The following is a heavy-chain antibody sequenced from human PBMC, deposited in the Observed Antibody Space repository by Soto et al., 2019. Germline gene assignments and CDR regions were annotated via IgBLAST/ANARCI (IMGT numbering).Heavy chain of an antibody. V-gene: IGHV3-7*01. Sequence: GGSLRLSCAASGFTFSYYWMSWLRQAPGKGLEWVANTKQDESEKYYVGSVKGRFTISRDNAKNSLYLQMSSLRAEDTAVYYCARVTGYCSGGSCFPFDYWGPGTLVTVSS. D-gene: IGHD2-15*01. CDR2: TKQDESEK. J-gene: IGHJ4*02. CDR1: GFTFSYYW. CDR3: ARVTGYCSGGSCFPFDY.